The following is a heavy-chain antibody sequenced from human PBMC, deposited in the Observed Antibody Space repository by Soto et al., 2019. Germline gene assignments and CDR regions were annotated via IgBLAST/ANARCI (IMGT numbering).Heavy chain of an antibody. D-gene: IGHD3-16*01. CDR1: GFTFIDAW. CDR2: LKSETDGGTA. Sequence: EVQLMESGGGLVKPGGSLRLSCVGSGFTFIDAWMSWVRQAPGKGLEWVGRLKSETDGGTADYAAPVEGRFNISRDDSKNTLYLQMNSLKSEDTAVYYCMTAPGLNVLFWGQGALVTVSS. CDR3: MTAPGLNVLF. V-gene: IGHV3-15*01. J-gene: IGHJ4*02.